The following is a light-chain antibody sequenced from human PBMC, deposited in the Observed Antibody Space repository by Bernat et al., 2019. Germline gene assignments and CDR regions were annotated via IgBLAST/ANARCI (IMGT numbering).Light chain of an antibody. Sequence: EIVLTQSPGTLSLSPGETATLSCRASQSVSSSYLAWYQQKPGQAPRLLIYGTSSRATGIPDRFSGSVSGTDFTLTISRLEPEDFAVYYCQQYGNSPPAYTFGQVTKLEIQ. CDR2: GTS. CDR1: QSVSSSY. CDR3: QQYGNSPPAYT. J-gene: IGKJ2*01. V-gene: IGKV3-20*01.